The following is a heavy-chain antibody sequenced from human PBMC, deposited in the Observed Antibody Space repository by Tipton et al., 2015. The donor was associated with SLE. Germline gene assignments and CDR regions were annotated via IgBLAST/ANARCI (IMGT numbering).Heavy chain of an antibody. Sequence: SLRLSCAASGFTFSAFSMSWVRQAPGKGLEWVSYISSDSSYIYYADSLKGRFTISRDNAKNSLYLEMNNLRVEDTAVYYCTREEVLVVVDVTRYYGMDVWGQGTTVAVSS. CDR3: TREEVLVVVDVTRYYGMDV. D-gene: IGHD2-15*01. J-gene: IGHJ6*02. CDR1: GFTFSAFS. V-gene: IGHV3-21*01. CDR2: ISSDSSYI.